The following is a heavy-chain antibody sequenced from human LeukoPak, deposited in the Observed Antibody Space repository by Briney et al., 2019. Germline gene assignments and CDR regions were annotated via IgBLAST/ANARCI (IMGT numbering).Heavy chain of an antibody. CDR1: GFTFSSNS. CDR2: ISSSRSYI. D-gene: IGHD3-10*01. CDR3: ARDLSGSYPDFDY. Sequence: PRGSLRLSCAASGFTFSSNSMNWVRQAPGKGLEWVSSISSSRSYIYYADSVKGRFTISRDNAKNSLYLQMNSLRAEDTAVYYCARDLSGSYPDFDYWGQGTLVTVSS. V-gene: IGHV3-21*01. J-gene: IGHJ4*02.